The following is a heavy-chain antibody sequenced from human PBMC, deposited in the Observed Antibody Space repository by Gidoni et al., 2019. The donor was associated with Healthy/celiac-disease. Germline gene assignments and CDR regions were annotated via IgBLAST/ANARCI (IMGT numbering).Heavy chain of an antibody. Sequence: QVQLQQWGAGLLKPSETLSLTCAVYGGSFSGYYWSWIRQPPGKGLEWIGEINHSGSTNYNPSLKSRVTISVDTSKNQFSLKLSSVTAADTAVYYCARLRPCGSSWYPYNWFDPWGQGTLVTVSS. D-gene: IGHD6-13*01. CDR2: INHSGST. V-gene: IGHV4-34*01. CDR3: ARLRPCGSSWYPYNWFDP. J-gene: IGHJ5*02. CDR1: GGSFSGYY.